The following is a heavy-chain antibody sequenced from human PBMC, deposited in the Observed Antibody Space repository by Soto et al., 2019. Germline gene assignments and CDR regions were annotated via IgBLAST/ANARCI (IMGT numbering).Heavy chain of an antibody. CDR2: IYYSGST. CDR3: ARPSGGSLQSWFDP. J-gene: IGHJ5*02. V-gene: IGHV4-39*01. D-gene: IGHD2-15*01. CDR1: GGSISSSSYY. Sequence: SETLSLTCTVSGGSISSSSYYWGWIRQPPGKGLEWIGSIYYSGSTYYNPSLKSRVTISVDTSKNQFSLKLSSVTAADTAVYYCARPSGGSLQSWFDPWGQGTLVTVSS.